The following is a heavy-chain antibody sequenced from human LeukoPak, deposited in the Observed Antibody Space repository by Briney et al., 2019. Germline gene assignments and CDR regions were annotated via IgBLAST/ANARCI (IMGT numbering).Heavy chain of an antibody. CDR2: ISSSSSTI. CDR1: GFTYSDYQ. CDR3: ARSRGGSPFDY. Sequence: GGSLTLSCAASGFTYSDYQMNWIRQAPGKGLEWVSYISSSSSTIYYADSVKGRFTISRDNAKNSLYLQMNSLRTEDTAVYYCARSRGGSPFDYWGQGTLVTVSS. V-gene: IGHV3-48*01. J-gene: IGHJ4*02. D-gene: IGHD1-26*01.